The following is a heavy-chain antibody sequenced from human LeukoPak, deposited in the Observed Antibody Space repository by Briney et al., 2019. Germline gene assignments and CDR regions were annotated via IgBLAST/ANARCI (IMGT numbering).Heavy chain of an antibody. CDR1: GFTFSSFW. Sequence: GGSLILSCEASGFTFSSFWMHWVRQAPGKGLVRVARIKGDGITTNYADPAKGRFTVSRDNAKNTVYLQMNSLRAEDTAVYYCAKDLREIAADYWGQGTLVTVAS. D-gene: IGHD2-21*01. CDR3: AKDLREIAADY. V-gene: IGHV3-74*01. CDR2: IKGDGITT. J-gene: IGHJ4*02.